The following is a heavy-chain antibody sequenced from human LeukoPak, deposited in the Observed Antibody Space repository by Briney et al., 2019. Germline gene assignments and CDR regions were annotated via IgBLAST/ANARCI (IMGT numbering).Heavy chain of an antibody. Sequence: SETLSLTCAVSGGSISSSSYYWGWIRQPPGKGLEWIGTIYYRGSTFYNPSLKSRVTISVDTSKNQFSPKLSSVTAADTAVYYCARLNPLYSSSPFDYWGQGTLVTVSS. CDR2: IYYRGST. D-gene: IGHD6-13*01. J-gene: IGHJ4*02. CDR1: GGSISSSSYY. CDR3: ARLNPLYSSSPFDY. V-gene: IGHV4-39*01.